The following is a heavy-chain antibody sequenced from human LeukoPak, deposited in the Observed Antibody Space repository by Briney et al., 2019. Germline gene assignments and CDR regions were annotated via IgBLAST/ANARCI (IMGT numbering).Heavy chain of an antibody. CDR1: GFTVSSNY. D-gene: IGHD6-19*01. Sequence: GGSLRLSCAASGFTVSSNYMSWVRQAPGKGLEWVAVISYDGSNKYYADSVKGRFTISRDNSKNTLYLQMNSLRAEDTAVYYCARATIAVAGTLWGQGTLVTVSS. CDR2: ISYDGSNK. CDR3: ARATIAVAGTL. J-gene: IGHJ4*02. V-gene: IGHV3-30-3*01.